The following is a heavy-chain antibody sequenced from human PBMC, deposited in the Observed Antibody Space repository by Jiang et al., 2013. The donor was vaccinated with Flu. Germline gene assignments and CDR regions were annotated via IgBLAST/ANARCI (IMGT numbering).Heavy chain of an antibody. V-gene: IGHV2-70*04. D-gene: IGHD3-22*01. CDR2: IDWDDEK. J-gene: IGHJ3*02. Sequence: KPTQTLTLTCAVSGFSLNTAGMRVSWIRQPPGQALEWLARIDWDDEKFYSTSLKTRLTISKDTSKNQVVLTMTNMDPVDTATYYCARMSPAAYDSGGRSADDAFDIWGQGTMVTVSS. CDR3: ARMSPAAYDSGGRSADDAFDI. CDR1: GFSLNTAGMR.